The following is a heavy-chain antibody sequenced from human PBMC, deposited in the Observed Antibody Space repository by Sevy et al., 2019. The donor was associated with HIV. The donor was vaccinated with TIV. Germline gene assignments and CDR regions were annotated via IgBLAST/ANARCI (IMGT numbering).Heavy chain of an antibody. CDR3: AREVGGFNWRPYYFDS. D-gene: IGHD3-3*01. V-gene: IGHV3-7*01. J-gene: IGHJ4*02. Sequence: GGSLRLSCAASGFTFNKYWMSWVRQTPEKGLEWVATIKQDESETYYVDSVKGRFVISRDNGKNSVSLQMNGLGVEDTALYYCAREVGGFNWRPYYFDSWGQRTLVTVSS. CDR1: GFTFNKYW. CDR2: IKQDESET.